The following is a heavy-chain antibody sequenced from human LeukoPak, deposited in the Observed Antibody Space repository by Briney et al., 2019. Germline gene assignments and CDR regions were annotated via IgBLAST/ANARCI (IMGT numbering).Heavy chain of an antibody. J-gene: IGHJ4*02. CDR1: GGTFSSYA. CDR3: ARDRSPNTAMAYFDY. Sequence: SVKVSRKASGGTFSSYAISWVRQAPGQGLEWMGGIIPIFGTANYAQKFQGRVTITADESTSTAYMELSSLRSEDTAVYYCARDRSPNTAMAYFDYWGQGTLVTVSS. V-gene: IGHV1-69*13. CDR2: IIPIFGTA. D-gene: IGHD5-18*01.